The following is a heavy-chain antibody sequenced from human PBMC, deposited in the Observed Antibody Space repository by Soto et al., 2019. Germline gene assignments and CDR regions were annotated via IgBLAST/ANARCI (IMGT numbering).Heavy chain of an antibody. Sequence: QVQLVQSGAEVKKPGSSVKVSCKASGGTFSTSAISWVRQAPGQGLEWVGGIMPVFPTPDYAQNFQGRVTITADQSTTTAYLELTSLRADDTAVYYCARDKDRLQLGGNYYYILDVWGQGTAITVSS. CDR2: IMPVFPTP. J-gene: IGHJ6*02. D-gene: IGHD1-1*01. V-gene: IGHV1-69*12. CDR3: ARDKDRLQLGGNYYYILDV. CDR1: GGTFSTSA.